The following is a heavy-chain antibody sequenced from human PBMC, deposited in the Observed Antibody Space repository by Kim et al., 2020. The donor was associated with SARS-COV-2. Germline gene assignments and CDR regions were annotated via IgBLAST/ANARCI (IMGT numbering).Heavy chain of an antibody. CDR1: GFTFSSYS. J-gene: IGHJ5*02. CDR3: ARTKGVSSIAVAEFDP. V-gene: IGHV3-21*01. Sequence: GGSLRLSCAASGFTFSSYSMNWVRQAPGKGLEWVSSISSSSSYIYYADSVKGRFTISRDNAKNSLYLQMNSLRAEDTAVYYCARTKGVSSIAVAEFDPWGQGTLVTVSS. D-gene: IGHD6-19*01. CDR2: ISSSSSYI.